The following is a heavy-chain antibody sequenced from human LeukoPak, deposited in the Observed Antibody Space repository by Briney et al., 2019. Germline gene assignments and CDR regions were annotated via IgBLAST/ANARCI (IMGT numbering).Heavy chain of an antibody. J-gene: IGHJ6*03. Sequence: ASVQVSCKTSGYTFSNYAINWVRQAPGQGLEWMGGIIPISGTANYAQKFQGRVTIIADESTSTAYMELSSLRSEDTAVYYCARSRDDILTCYIYYHYLDVWGKGTTVTVSS. CDR2: IIPISGTA. V-gene: IGHV1-69*01. CDR1: GYTFSNYA. D-gene: IGHD3-9*01. CDR3: ARSRDDILTCYIYYHYLDV.